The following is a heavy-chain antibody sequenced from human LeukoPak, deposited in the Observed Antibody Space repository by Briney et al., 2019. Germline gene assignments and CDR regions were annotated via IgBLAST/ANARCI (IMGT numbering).Heavy chain of an antibody. CDR1: GASINSGDHS. D-gene: IGHD3-22*01. V-gene: IGHV4-61*08. CDR2: IYYSGST. Sequence: PSQTLSLTCAVSGASINSGDHSWGWIRQPPGKGLEWIGYIYYSGSTNYNPSLKSRVTISVDTSKNQFSLKLSSVTAADTAVYYCARDHPSYYDSSGAFDIWGQGTMVTVSS. CDR3: ARDHPSYYDSSGAFDI. J-gene: IGHJ3*02.